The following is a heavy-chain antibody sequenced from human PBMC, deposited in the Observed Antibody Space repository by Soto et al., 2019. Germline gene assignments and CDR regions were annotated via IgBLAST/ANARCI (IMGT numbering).Heavy chain of an antibody. CDR2: ISTYSGST. D-gene: IGHD2-2*01. CDR1: GYTFTSYG. V-gene: IGHV1-18*01. J-gene: IGHJ3*02. CDR3: ARDCASSTSCYDAFDI. Sequence: ASLKVSCKASGYTFTSYGISWVRQAPGQGLEWMGWISTYSGSTKFAQKLQGRVTMTTDTSTTTAYMELRSLTSDDTAVYYCARDCASSTSCYDAFDIWGQGTMVTVSS.